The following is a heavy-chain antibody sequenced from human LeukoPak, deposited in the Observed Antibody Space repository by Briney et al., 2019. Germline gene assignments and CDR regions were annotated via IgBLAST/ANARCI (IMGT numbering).Heavy chain of an antibody. V-gene: IGHV3-11*01. J-gene: IGHJ6*03. CDR2: ISSSGSTI. D-gene: IGHD2-2*03. CDR1: GFTFSDYY. CDR3: ARMDHFFNVLYYYYMDV. Sequence: GGSLRLSCAASGFTFSDYYMSWIRQAPGKGLEWVSYISSSGSTIYYADSVKGRFTISRDNAKNSLYLQMNSLRAEDTAVYYRARMDHFFNVLYYYYMDVWGKGTTVTVSS.